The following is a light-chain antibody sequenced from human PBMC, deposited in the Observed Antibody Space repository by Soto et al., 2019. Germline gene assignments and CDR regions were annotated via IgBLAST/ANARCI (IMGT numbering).Light chain of an antibody. J-gene: IGLJ1*01. V-gene: IGLV2-8*01. CDR3: TSYAGDNNYL. CDR1: SSDVGGYNY. CDR2: EVI. Sequence: QSVLTQPPSASGSPGQSVTISCTGTSSDVGGYNYVSWYQQHPGNAPKLMIYEVIKRPSGVPDRFSGSKSGNTASLTVSGLQAEDEADYYCTSYAGDNNYLFGTGTKVTVL.